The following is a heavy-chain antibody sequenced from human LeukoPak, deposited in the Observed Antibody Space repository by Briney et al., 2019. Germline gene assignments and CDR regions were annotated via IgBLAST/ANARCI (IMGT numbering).Heavy chain of an antibody. CDR3: ATFHSGTGGVPYFDY. J-gene: IGHJ4*02. D-gene: IGHD1-1*01. CDR1: GYTLTELS. Sequence: GASVKVSCTVSGYTLTELSMHWVRQAPGKGLEWMGGFDPEDGETIYAQKFQGRVTMTEDTSTDTAYMELSSLRSEDTAVYYCATFHSGTGGVPYFDYWGQGTLVTVSS. V-gene: IGHV1-24*01. CDR2: FDPEDGET.